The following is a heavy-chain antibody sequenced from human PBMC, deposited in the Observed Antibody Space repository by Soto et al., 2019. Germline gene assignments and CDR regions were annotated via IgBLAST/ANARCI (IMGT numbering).Heavy chain of an antibody. V-gene: IGHV1-3*01. CDR1: GYTFTSYA. Sequence: ASVKVSCKASGYTFTSYAMHWVRQAPGQRLEWMGWINAGNGNTKYSQKFQGRVTITRDASASTAYMELSSLRSEDTAVYYCARDRSYYDFWSGYYPDYYYYYGMDVWGQGTTVTVS. D-gene: IGHD3-3*01. J-gene: IGHJ6*02. CDR3: ARDRSYYDFWSGYYPDYYYYYGMDV. CDR2: INAGNGNT.